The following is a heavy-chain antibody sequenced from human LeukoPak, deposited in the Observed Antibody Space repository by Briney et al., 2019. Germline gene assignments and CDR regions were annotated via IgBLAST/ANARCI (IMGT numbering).Heavy chain of an antibody. D-gene: IGHD6-19*01. CDR1: GYTFTSYY. J-gene: IGHJ4*02. CDR3: AREGIAVAGTSGYYFDY. Sequence: ASVKVSCKASGYTFTSYYMHWVRQAPGQWLEWMGIINPSGGSTSYAQKFQGRVTMTRDTSTSTVYMELSSLRSEDTAVYYCAREGIAVAGTSGYYFDYWGQGTLVTVSS. V-gene: IGHV1-46*01. CDR2: INPSGGST.